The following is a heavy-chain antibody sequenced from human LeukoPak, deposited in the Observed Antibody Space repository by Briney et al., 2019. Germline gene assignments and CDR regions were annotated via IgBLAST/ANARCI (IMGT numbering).Heavy chain of an antibody. Sequence: SETLSLTCTVSRGSISSYYWSWIRQPPGKELEWIGSIYNSGSTNYSPSLKSRVTISVDTSKNQFSLKLTSVTAADTAVYFCARSGGFGSDYWGQGTLVTVSS. CDR1: RGSISSYY. CDR2: IYNSGST. V-gene: IGHV4-59*01. J-gene: IGHJ4*02. CDR3: ARSGGFGSDY. D-gene: IGHD6-25*01.